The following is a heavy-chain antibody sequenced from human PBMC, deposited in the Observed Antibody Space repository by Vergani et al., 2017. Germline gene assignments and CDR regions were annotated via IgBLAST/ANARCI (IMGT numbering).Heavy chain of an antibody. D-gene: IGHD4-17*01. V-gene: IGHV3-30*02. CDR3: AKAYGDYALDY. J-gene: IGHJ4*02. Sequence: VQLVESGGGLVQPGGSLRLSCAASGFTFSSYWMSWVRQAPGKGLEWVAVIWYDGSNKYYADSVKGRFTISRDNSKNTLYLQMNSLRAEDTAVYYCAKAYGDYALDYWGQGTLVTVSS. CDR2: IWYDGSNK. CDR1: GFTFSSYW.